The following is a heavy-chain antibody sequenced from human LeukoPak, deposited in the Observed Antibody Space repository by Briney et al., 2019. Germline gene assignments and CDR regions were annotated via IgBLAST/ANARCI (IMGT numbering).Heavy chain of an antibody. J-gene: IGHJ5*02. CDR1: GGSFSGYY. CDR2: INHSGST. Sequence: SETLSLTCAVYGGSFSGYYWSWIRQPPGKGLEWIGEINHSGSTNYNPSLKSRVTISVDTSKNQFSLKLSSVTAADTAVYYCARGVGATTLPGYNWFDPWGHGTLVTVSS. V-gene: IGHV4-34*01. CDR3: ARGVGATTLPGYNWFDP. D-gene: IGHD1-26*01.